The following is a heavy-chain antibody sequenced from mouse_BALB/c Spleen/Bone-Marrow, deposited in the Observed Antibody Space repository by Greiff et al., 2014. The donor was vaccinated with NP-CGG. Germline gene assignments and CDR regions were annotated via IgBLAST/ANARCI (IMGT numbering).Heavy chain of an antibody. V-gene: IGHV5-6-3*01. CDR3: ARDNYGSRFDY. CDR1: GFTFSSYG. J-gene: IGHJ2*01. Sequence: VQLKESGGGLVQPGGSLKLSCAASGFTFSSYGMSWVRQTPDKRLELVATINNNDGNTYYPDSVKGRFTISRDNAKNTLYLQMSSLESEDTAMYYCARDNYGSRFDYWGQGTTLTVSS. D-gene: IGHD1-1*01. CDR2: INNNDGNT.